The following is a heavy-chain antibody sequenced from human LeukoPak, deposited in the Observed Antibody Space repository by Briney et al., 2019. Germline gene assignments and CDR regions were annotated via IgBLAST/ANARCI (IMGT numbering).Heavy chain of an antibody. D-gene: IGHD6-13*01. CDR1: GFTFSSYA. J-gene: IGHJ6*02. CDR3: ARGSSSWDYYYYGMDV. V-gene: IGHV3-30-3*01. Sequence: GGSLRLSCAASGFTFSSYAMHWVRQAPGKGLEWVAVTSYDGSNKYYADSVKGRFTISRDNSKNTLYLQMNSLRAEDTAVYYCARGSSSWDYYYYGMDVWGQGTTVTVSS. CDR2: TSYDGSNK.